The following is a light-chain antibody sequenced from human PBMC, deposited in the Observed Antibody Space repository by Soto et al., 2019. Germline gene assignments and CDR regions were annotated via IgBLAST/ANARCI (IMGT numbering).Light chain of an antibody. CDR3: QQASSSPLT. V-gene: IGKV1D-12*01. CDR2: YAS. J-gene: IGKJ5*01. CDR1: QGISSW. Sequence: DIQMTQSPASVSSSVGDRGTITCRASQGISSWLVSYQQKPGKDLNHLIYYASSLPSGVPSRFSGSGSGTDFTLTISSLQPEDFATYYCQQASSSPLTFGQGTRLEIK.